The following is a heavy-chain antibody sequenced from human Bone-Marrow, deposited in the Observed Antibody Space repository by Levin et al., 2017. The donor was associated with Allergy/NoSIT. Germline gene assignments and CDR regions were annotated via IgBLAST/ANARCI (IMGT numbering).Heavy chain of an antibody. J-gene: IGHJ3*01. CDR2: IYPGDSDV. Sequence: EASVKVSCEGLGFDFATTWIAWVRQMPGKGLEWMGIIYPGDSDVSYSPSFQGQVTISVDKSVNTAFLHWRSLKASDNGIFYCARLWNSFTSITRSFDVWGQGTKVTVSP. CDR3: ARLWNSFTSITRSFDV. D-gene: IGHD5-12*01. V-gene: IGHV5-51*01. CDR1: GFDFATTW.